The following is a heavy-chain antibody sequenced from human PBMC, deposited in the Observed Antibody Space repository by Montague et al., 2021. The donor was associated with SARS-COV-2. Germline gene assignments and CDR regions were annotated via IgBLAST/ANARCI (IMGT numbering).Heavy chain of an antibody. CDR1: GGSISTYY. CDR2: IYYSGST. V-gene: IGHV4-59*12. D-gene: IGHD5-24*01. Sequence: SETLSLTCTVSGGSISTYYWSWIRQPPGKGLEWIRYIYYSGSTNYSPSLKSRVTISVDTSKTQFSLTLSSVTAADTAGSYCARDGYNAHQNYWYFDLWGRGTLVTVSS. J-gene: IGHJ2*01. CDR3: ARDGYNAHQNYWYFDL.